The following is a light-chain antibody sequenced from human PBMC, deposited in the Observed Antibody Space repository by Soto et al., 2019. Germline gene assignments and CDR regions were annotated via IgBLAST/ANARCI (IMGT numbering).Light chain of an antibody. CDR3: QQYNDWLS. V-gene: IGKV3-15*01. J-gene: IGKJ4*01. CDR1: QSVSSN. Sequence: EIVMTQSPATLSVSPGERATLSCRASQSVSSNLAWYHQKPGQPPRLLIYDASTRATGLPARFSGSGSGTDFTLTISSLQSEYFGVYFCQQYNDWLSFGGGTKVEIK. CDR2: DAS.